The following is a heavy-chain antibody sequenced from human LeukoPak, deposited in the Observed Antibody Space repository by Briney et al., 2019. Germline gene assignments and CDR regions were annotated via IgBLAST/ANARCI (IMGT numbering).Heavy chain of an antibody. J-gene: IGHJ4*02. V-gene: IGHV1-2*02. CDR2: INPNSGGT. D-gene: IGHD6-19*01. CDR1: GYTFTGYY. Sequence: ASVKVSCKASGYTFTGYYMHWVRQAPGQGLEWMGWINPNSGGTNYAQKFQGRVTMTRDTSISTAYMELSRLRSDDTAVYYCARDPQIAVAGITDYWGQGTLVTVSS. CDR3: ARDPQIAVAGITDY.